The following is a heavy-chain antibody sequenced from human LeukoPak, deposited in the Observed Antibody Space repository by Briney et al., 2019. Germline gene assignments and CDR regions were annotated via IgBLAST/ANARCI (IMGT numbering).Heavy chain of an antibody. CDR1: GFTFRSYV. V-gene: IGHV3-23*01. D-gene: IGHD6-19*01. Sequence: GGSLRLSCAASGFTFRSYVMNWVRQAPGKGLEWVSTIGGGGYSTYYADSVKGRFTISRDNSKNTHFLQMNSLRAEDTAIYYCAKGSVSMAGTPGDVWGQGTTVTVSS. CDR3: AKGSVSMAGTPGDV. J-gene: IGHJ6*02. CDR2: IGGGGYST.